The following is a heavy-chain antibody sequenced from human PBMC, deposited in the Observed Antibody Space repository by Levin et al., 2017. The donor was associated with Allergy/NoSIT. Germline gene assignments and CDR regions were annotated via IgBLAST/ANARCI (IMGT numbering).Heavy chain of an antibody. CDR2: IIPIFGTA. CDR3: AVRDGYNDYYYYGMDV. Sequence: KISCKASGGTFSSYAISWVRQAPGQGLEWMGGIIPIFGTANYAQKFQGRVTITADESTSTAYMELSSLRSEDTAVYYCAVRDGYNDYYYYGMDVWGQGTTVTVSS. J-gene: IGHJ6*02. D-gene: IGHD5-24*01. V-gene: IGHV1-69*01. CDR1: GGTFSSYA.